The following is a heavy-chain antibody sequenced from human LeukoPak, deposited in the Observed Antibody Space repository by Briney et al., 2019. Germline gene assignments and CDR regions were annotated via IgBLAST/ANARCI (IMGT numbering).Heavy chain of an antibody. CDR3: ARVFWSGYSYFDY. J-gene: IGHJ4*02. D-gene: IGHD3-3*01. CDR1: GGSISSSSYY. V-gene: IGHV4-39*07. CDR2: IHYSGST. Sequence: SETLSLTCTVSGGSISSSSYYWGWIRQPPGKGLEWIGSIHYSGSTNHNPSLKSRVTISVDTSKNQFSLKLSSVTAADTAVYYCARVFWSGYSYFDYWGQGTLVTVSS.